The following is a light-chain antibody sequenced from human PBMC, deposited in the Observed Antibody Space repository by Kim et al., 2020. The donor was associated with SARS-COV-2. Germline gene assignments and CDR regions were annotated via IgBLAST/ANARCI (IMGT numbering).Light chain of an antibody. Sequence: EIVMTQSPATLSVSPGDRATLSCRASQNVNNNLVWYQHRRGQAPRLLIYRASTRATGIPARFTGSGSGTEFTLTISSLQSEDFAVYYCLQSNNWPRTFGQGTEVDIK. V-gene: IGKV3-15*01. J-gene: IGKJ1*01. CDR1: QNVNNN. CDR2: RAS. CDR3: LQSNNWPRT.